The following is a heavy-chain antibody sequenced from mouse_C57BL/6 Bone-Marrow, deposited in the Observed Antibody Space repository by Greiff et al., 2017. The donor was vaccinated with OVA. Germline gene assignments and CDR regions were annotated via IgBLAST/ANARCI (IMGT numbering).Heavy chain of an antibody. CDR1: GYAFSSYW. CDR3: ARIGYGAYWYFDV. D-gene: IGHD2-2*01. V-gene: IGHV1-80*01. CDR2: IYPGDGDT. Sequence: LQESGAELVKPGASVKISCKASGYAFSSYWMNWVKQRPGKGLEWIGQIYPGDGDTNYNGKFKGKATLTADKSSSTAYMQLSSLTSEDSAVYFCARIGYGAYWYFDVWGTGTTVTVSS. J-gene: IGHJ1*03.